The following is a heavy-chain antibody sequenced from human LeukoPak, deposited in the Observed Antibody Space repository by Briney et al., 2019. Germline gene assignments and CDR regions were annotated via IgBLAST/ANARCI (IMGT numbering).Heavy chain of an antibody. CDR2: IKQDGSEK. V-gene: IGHV3-7*01. D-gene: IGHD3-10*01. CDR1: GFTFGSYW. CDR3: AKGAFRDQVQGYYYMDV. Sequence: PGGFLRLSCAASGFTFGSYWMSWVRQAPGKGLEWVANIKQDGSEKYYVDSVKGRFIISRDNAKNSLYLQMNSLRAEGTAVYYCAKGAFRDQVQGYYYMDVWGKGTTVTVSS. J-gene: IGHJ6*03.